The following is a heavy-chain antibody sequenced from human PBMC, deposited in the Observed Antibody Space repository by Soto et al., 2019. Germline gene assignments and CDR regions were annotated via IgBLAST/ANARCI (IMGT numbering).Heavy chain of an antibody. Sequence: QVQLVQSGAEVKKPGASVKVSCKASGYTFTSYAMHWVRQAPGQRLEWMGWINAGNGNTKYSQKFQGRVTITRDTSASTAYMELSSLRSEDTAVDYCASSYSNYALIDYYYYGMDVWGQGTTVTVSS. V-gene: IGHV1-3*01. CDR3: ASSYSNYALIDYYYYGMDV. J-gene: IGHJ6*02. CDR1: GYTFTSYA. CDR2: INAGNGNT. D-gene: IGHD4-4*01.